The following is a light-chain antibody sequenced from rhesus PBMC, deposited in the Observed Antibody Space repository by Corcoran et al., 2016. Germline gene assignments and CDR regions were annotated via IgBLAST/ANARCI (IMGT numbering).Light chain of an antibody. J-gene: IGKJ2*01. V-gene: IGKV4-1*01. Sequence: DIVMTQSPDSLAVSLGERVTINRKSSQSLLYSSNNKNYLAWYQQKPGQAPKLLIYWASIRESGVPNLFSGSGSGTDFTLTISGLQAEDVAVYYCQQYYSTPYSFGQGTKVEIK. CDR3: QQYYSTPYS. CDR2: WAS. CDR1: QSLLYSSNNKNY.